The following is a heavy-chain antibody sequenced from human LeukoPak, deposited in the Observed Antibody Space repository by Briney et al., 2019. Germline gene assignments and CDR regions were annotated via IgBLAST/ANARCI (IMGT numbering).Heavy chain of an antibody. D-gene: IGHD3-22*01. Sequence: GGSLRLSCTASEFTFSNAWMSWVRQAPGKGLEWVAVISYDGSNKYYADSVKGRFTISRDNSKNTLYLQMNSLRAEDTAVYYCAKGALDVERDSSGADYWGQGTLVTVSS. CDR2: ISYDGSNK. CDR3: AKGALDVERDSSGADY. CDR1: EFTFSNAW. J-gene: IGHJ4*02. V-gene: IGHV3-30*18.